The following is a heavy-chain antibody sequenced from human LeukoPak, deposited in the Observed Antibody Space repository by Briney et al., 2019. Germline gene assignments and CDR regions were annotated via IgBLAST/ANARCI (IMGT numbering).Heavy chain of an antibody. V-gene: IGHV3-23*01. CDR2: IRGSGTMT. D-gene: IGHD3-9*01. J-gene: IGHJ3*02. CDR3: TRDLAKGYDILTGLGNDI. CDR1: GFTFSSYA. Sequence: PGGSLRLSCAASGFTFSSYAMNWVRQAPGKGPEWVSSIRGSGTMTYYADSVKGRFAISRDNSNNMMYLQMNSLRAEDTAVYYCTRDLAKGYDILTGLGNDIWGQGTMVTVSS.